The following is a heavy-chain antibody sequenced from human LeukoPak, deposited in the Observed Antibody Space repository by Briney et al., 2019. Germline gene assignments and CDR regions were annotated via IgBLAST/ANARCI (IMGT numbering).Heavy chain of an antibody. D-gene: IGHD1-14*01. J-gene: IGHJ3*02. Sequence: GGSLRLSCAXSGFIFDXXXXXXXXXAXXXXLEWVSXISGDGGSTXYADCVKARXXXXXXXSKNSLYLQMNSLRTEDTALYYCATEVRAFDIWGQGTMVTVSS. V-gene: IGHV3-43*02. CDR2: ISGDGGST. CDR3: ATEVRAFDI. CDR1: GFIFDXXX.